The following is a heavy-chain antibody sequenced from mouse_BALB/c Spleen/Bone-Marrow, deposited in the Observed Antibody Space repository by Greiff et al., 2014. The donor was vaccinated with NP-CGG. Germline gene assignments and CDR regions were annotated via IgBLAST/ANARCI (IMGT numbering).Heavy chain of an antibody. CDR1: GYPLPSYW. J-gene: IGHJ2*01. D-gene: IGHD1-1*01. Sequence: VHVKQSGAELVKPGASVKLSCKASGYPLPSYWMHWVKQRPGQGLEWVGEINPSNGRTNYNEKFKSKATLTVDKSSSTAYMQLSSLTSEDSAVYYCARRTTTVVATDYWGQGTTLTVSS. CDR3: ARRTTTVVATDY. CDR2: INPSNGRT. V-gene: IGHV1S81*02.